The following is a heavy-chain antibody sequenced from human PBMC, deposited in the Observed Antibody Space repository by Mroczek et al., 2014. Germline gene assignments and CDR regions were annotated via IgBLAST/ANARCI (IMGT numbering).Heavy chain of an antibody. D-gene: IGHD3-22*01. Sequence: QVQLQQSGPGLVKPSETLSLTCTVSGGSISSSSYYWGWIRQPPGKGLEWIGSIYYNGSTYYNPSLKSRVTISVDTSKNQFSLKLSSVTAADTAVYYCARVANSSGYQKDYWGQGTLVTVSS. V-gene: IGHV4-39*01. CDR2: IYYNGST. CDR1: GGSISSSSYY. J-gene: IGHJ4*02. CDR3: ARVANSSGYQKDY.